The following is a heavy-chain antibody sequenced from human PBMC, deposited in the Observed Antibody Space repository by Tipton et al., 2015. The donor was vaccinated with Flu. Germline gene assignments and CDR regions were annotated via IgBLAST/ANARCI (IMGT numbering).Heavy chain of an antibody. CDR1: GFTFSNYW. Sequence: SLRLSCTASGFTFSNYWVNWVRQAPGKGLEWVANIKPDGSEKNYVDSVRGRFTISRDNVKNSLYLQMNNLGAEDTAVYFCVRDETSVKWGPWGQGTLVTVSS. V-gene: IGHV3-7*01. CDR3: VRDETSVKWGP. CDR2: IKPDGSEK. D-gene: IGHD4-11*01. J-gene: IGHJ5*02.